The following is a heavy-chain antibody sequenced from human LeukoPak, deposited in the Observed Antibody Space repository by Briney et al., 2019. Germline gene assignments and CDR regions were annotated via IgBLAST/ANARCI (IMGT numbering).Heavy chain of an antibody. V-gene: IGHV3-33*01. CDR3: TRGGYCSSTSCYVYYYGMDV. J-gene: IGHJ6*02. Sequence: GGSLRLSCAASGFTFSSYGMHWVRQAPGKGLEWVAVIWYDGSNKYYADSVKGRFTISRDNSKNTLYLQMNSLRAEDTAVYYCTRGGYCSSTSCYVYYYGMDVWGQGTTVTVSS. CDR1: GFTFSSYG. D-gene: IGHD2-2*01. CDR2: IWYDGSNK.